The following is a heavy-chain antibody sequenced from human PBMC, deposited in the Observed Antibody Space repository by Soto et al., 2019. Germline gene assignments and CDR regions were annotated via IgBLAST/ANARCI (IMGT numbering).Heavy chain of an antibody. V-gene: IGHV1-18*04. J-gene: IGHJ1*01. CDR1: GYTFTSYG. CDR3: ARALGRYGDYDEYFQH. Sequence: ASVKVSCKASGYTFTSYGISWVRQAPGQGLEWMGWISAYNGNTNYAQKLQGRVTMTTDTSTSTAYMELRSLRSDDTAVYYCARALGRYGDYDEYFQHWGQGTLVTVSS. CDR2: ISAYNGNT. D-gene: IGHD4-17*01.